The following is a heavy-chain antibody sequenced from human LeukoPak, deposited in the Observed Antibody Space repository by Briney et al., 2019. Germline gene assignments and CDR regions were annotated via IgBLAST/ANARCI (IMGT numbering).Heavy chain of an antibody. CDR3: ARGVFGAYGLDA. CDR1: GFTFSSYW. Sequence: GGSLRLSCAASGFTFSSYWMQWIRQAPGKGLVWVSRIDGDGSSTNYTDSVKGRFTISRDNAKNTLYLQMNSLRAEDTAVYYCARGVFGAYGLDAWGQGTTVTVSS. CDR2: IDGDGSST. V-gene: IGHV3-74*01. J-gene: IGHJ6*02. D-gene: IGHD3-16*02.